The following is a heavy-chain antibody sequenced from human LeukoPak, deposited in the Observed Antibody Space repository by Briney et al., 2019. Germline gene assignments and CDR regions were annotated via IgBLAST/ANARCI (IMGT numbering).Heavy chain of an antibody. CDR3: ARGLKGGPYDY. V-gene: IGHV3-48*04. CDR1: GFSLSSYS. D-gene: IGHD3-16*01. J-gene: IGHJ4*02. CDR2: IHVSGGIT. Sequence: SGGSLRLSCEASGFSLSSYSMNWVRQAPGKGLEWISFIHVSGGITFYAESVKGRFTISRDNAKNSLFLQMNSLRAEDTAVYYCARGLKGGPYDYWGQGTLVTVSS.